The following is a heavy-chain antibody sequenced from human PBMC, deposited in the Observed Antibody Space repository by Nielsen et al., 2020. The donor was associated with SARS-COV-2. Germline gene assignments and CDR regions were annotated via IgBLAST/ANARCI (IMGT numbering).Heavy chain of an antibody. D-gene: IGHD6-6*01. V-gene: IGHV3-53*01. J-gene: IGHJ5*02. Sequence: GESLKISCAASGFTVNSNYMSWVRQAPGKGLEWVSGLHSGGSSYYVASVKGRFTISRDNSKDTLHLEMNSLNREDTAVYFCARETLDHTSSFVDHWGQGTLVTVSS. CDR3: ARETLDHTSSFVDH. CDR2: LHSGGSS. CDR1: GFTVNSNY.